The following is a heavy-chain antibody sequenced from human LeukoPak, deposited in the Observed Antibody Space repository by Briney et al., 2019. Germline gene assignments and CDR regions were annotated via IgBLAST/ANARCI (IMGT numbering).Heavy chain of an antibody. CDR3: ARDTSGYDGDYYYAMDV. V-gene: IGHV3-23*01. Sequence: GGSLRLSCTASGFTFNYYGMSWVRQAPGKGLEWVSGISDSGGSTYYADSVKGRFTISRDNSKNTLYLQMNSLRAEDTAVYYCARDTSGYDGDYYYAMDVWGQGTTVTVSS. D-gene: IGHD5-12*01. J-gene: IGHJ6*02. CDR2: ISDSGGST. CDR1: GFTFNYYG.